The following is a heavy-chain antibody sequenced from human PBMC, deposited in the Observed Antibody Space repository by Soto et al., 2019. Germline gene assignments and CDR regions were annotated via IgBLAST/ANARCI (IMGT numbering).Heavy chain of an antibody. V-gene: IGHV3-48*02. D-gene: IGHD2-8*01. Sequence: XGSLGLSCASSGFTFSSCSMNWVRQAPGKGLEWVSFISGSGDTKYYADSVKGRFTISRDNAKNSLYLQMSSLRDGDTAVYYCAKYCSSDVCFDYWGQGTLVTVSS. CDR2: ISGSGDTK. CDR1: GFTFSSCS. CDR3: AKYCSSDVCFDY. J-gene: IGHJ4*02.